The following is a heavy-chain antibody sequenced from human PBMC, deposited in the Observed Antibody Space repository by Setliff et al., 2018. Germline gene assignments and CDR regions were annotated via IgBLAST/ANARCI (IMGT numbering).Heavy chain of an antibody. D-gene: IGHD6-19*01. CDR3: VRRASGWFPLDS. Sequence: GESLKISCKGPAYSFTTYWIAWVRQMPGKGLEWMGIIYPGDSDTKYSPSFQGLVTISADESNDTAYLQWISLKPSDTAIYYCVRRASGWFPLDSWGQGTLVTVSS. J-gene: IGHJ4*02. CDR2: IYPGDSDT. V-gene: IGHV5-51*01. CDR1: AYSFTTYW.